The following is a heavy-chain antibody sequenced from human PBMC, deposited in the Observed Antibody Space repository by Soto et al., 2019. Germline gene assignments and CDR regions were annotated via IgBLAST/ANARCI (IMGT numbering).Heavy chain of an antibody. CDR2: IGPGGVNS. CDR3: ARDRGGHGDLFDY. CDR1: GFTFRNSA. D-gene: IGHD4-17*01. J-gene: IGHJ4*02. Sequence: EVQLLESGGDLVQPGRSLRLSCAASGFTFRNSAMSWVRQAPGKGLEWVSSIGPGGVNSYNADSVKGRFTISRDNSKNTLYLQMNNLRADDTATYYCARDRGGHGDLFDYWGQGTLVNVSS. V-gene: IGHV3-23*01.